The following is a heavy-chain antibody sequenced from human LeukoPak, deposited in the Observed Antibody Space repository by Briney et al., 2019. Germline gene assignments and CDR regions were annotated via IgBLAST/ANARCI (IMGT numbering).Heavy chain of an antibody. J-gene: IGHJ4*02. V-gene: IGHV3-74*01. D-gene: IGHD6-6*01. CDR1: GFTFSSNW. Sequence: PGGSLRLSCAASGFTFSSNWMHWVRQAPGKGLVWVSRIKSDGSITSYADSVKGRFTISRDSAKNTLYLQMNSLRAEDTAVYYCARGTLIITALIDYWGQGTLVTVSS. CDR3: ARGTLIITALIDY. CDR2: IKSDGSIT.